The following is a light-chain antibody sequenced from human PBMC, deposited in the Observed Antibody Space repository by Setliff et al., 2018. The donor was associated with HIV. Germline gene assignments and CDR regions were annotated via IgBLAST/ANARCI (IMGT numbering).Light chain of an antibody. Sequence: QSVLTQPASVSGSPGQSITTSCTGTSGDSGGSNYVSWYQQHPCKSPKLMIYDVTHRPSGVSVRFSGSKSGNTASLTISGLQAEDEADYSCSSYTSTTTLYVFGSGTKVTVL. J-gene: IGLJ1*01. CDR2: DVT. CDR3: SSYTSTTTLYV. V-gene: IGLV2-14*03. CDR1: SGDSGGSNY.